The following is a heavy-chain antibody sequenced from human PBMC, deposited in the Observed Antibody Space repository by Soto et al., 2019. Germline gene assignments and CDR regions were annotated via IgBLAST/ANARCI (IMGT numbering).Heavy chain of an antibody. Sequence: GGSLRLSCAAPGFTFDDYAMHWVRQAPGKGLEWVSGISWNSGSIGYADSVKGRFTISRDNAKNSLYLQMNSLRAEDTALYYCAKGRWLSSYFDYWGQGTLVTVSS. CDR1: GFTFDDYA. CDR2: ISWNSGSI. J-gene: IGHJ4*02. D-gene: IGHD2-21*01. CDR3: AKGRWLSSYFDY. V-gene: IGHV3-9*01.